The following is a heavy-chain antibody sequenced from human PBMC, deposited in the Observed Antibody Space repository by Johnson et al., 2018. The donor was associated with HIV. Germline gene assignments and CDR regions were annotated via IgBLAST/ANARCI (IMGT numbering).Heavy chain of an antibody. V-gene: IGHV3-66*04. D-gene: IGHD3-9*01. Sequence: VQLVESGGGVVQPGRSLRLSCAASGFTVSSNYMNWVRQAPGKGLEWVSVIYSGDNTFHADSVKGRFTISRENSKNTLYLQMNSLRSEDTAVYYCAKHVTDYLDTLTDDAFDFWGPGTTVTVS. CDR3: AKHVTDYLDTLTDDAFDF. J-gene: IGHJ3*01. CDR1: GFTVSSNY. CDR2: IYSGDNT.